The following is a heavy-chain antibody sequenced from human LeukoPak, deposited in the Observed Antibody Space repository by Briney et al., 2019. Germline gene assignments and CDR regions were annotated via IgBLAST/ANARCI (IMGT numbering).Heavy chain of an antibody. J-gene: IGHJ4*02. D-gene: IGHD3-10*01. CDR1: GYTFTGYY. Sequence: ASVKVSCKASGYTFTGYYMHWVRQAPGQGLEWMGWINPNSGGTNYAQKFQGRVTMTRDTSISTAYMELSRLRSDDAAVYYCARGYRGVRGVSPDYWGQGTLVTVSS. CDR3: ARGYRGVRGVSPDY. V-gene: IGHV1-2*02. CDR2: INPNSGGT.